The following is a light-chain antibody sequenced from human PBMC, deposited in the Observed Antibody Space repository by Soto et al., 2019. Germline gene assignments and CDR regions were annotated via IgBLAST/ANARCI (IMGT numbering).Light chain of an antibody. CDR2: DAS. CDR3: QQRSNWIT. V-gene: IGKV3-11*01. CDR1: QSVSSY. Sequence: PGEGATLSCRASQSVSSYLAWYQQKPGQAPRLLIYDASNRATGIPARFSGSGSGTDFTLTISSLEPEDFAVYYCQQRSNWITFGQGTRLEIK. J-gene: IGKJ5*01.